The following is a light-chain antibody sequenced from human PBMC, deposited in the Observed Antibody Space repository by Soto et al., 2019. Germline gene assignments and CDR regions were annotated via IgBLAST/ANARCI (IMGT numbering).Light chain of an antibody. CDR1: QSVRSD. Sequence: EIVMTQSPATLSVSPGERATLSCRASQSVRSDLAWYQQRPGQAPRLLIYDASTRATGIPARFSGGGSGTDFTLTISSLQSEDFAVYYCQHYSSWQGTFGQGTKVEFK. V-gene: IGKV3-15*01. CDR2: DAS. CDR3: QHYSSWQGT. J-gene: IGKJ1*01.